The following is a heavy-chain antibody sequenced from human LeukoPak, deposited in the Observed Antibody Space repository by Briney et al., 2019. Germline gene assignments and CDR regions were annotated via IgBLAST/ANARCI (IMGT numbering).Heavy chain of an antibody. CDR2: INSDGTST. Sequence: GGSLRLSCAASGFTFSSYAMSWVRQAPGKGLVWVSLINSDGTSTSYADSVKGRFTISRDNAKNTLYLQMNSLRAEDTAVYYCARDLSTYYGSARAFDIWGQGTMVTVSS. V-gene: IGHV3-74*01. D-gene: IGHD3-10*01. J-gene: IGHJ3*02. CDR3: ARDLSTYYGSARAFDI. CDR1: GFTFSSYA.